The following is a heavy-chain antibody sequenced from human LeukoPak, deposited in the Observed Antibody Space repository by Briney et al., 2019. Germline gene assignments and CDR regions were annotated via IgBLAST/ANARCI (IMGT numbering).Heavy chain of an antibody. D-gene: IGHD6-25*01. V-gene: IGHV3-15*01. CDR3: TTAAALG. CDR1: GFTFSNTW. Sequence: SGGSLRLSCAASGFTFSNTWMSWVRQAPGKGLEWVGRIKSENDGGTTDYASPVRGRFVISRDDSKNTLYLQMSGLRMEDTAVYYCTTAAALGWGQGTLVTVSS. CDR2: IKSENDGGTT. J-gene: IGHJ4*02.